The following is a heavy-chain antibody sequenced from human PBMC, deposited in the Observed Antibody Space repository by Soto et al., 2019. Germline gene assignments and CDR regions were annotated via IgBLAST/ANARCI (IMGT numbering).Heavy chain of an antibody. Sequence: EVQLLESGGGLVQPGGSLRLSCAASGFTFSSYAMSWVRQAPGKGLEWVSAISGSGGSTYYADSVKGRFTISRDNSKNTLYRQMNSLRAEDTAVYYCAXXXXXXXAAAGTVGWFDPWGQGTLVTVSS. V-gene: IGHV3-23*01. J-gene: IGHJ5*02. D-gene: IGHD6-13*01. CDR3: AXXXXXXXAAAGTVGWFDP. CDR2: ISGSGGST. CDR1: GFTFSSYA.